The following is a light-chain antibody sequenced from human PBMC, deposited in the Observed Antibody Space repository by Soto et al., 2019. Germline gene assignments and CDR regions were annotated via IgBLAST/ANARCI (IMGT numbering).Light chain of an antibody. V-gene: IGKV1-5*01. Sequence: DIQMTQSPSTLSASVGDRVTITCRASQSISSWLAWYQQKPGKAPKLLIYDASSLESGVPSRFSGSGSGTESTLTISSLQPDDFATYYCQQSYSRPRTFGQGTKVDIK. CDR1: QSISSW. J-gene: IGKJ1*01. CDR3: QQSYSRPRT. CDR2: DAS.